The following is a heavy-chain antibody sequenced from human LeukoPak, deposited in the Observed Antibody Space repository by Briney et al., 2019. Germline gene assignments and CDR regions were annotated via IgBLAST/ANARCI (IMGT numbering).Heavy chain of an antibody. CDR2: IYYSGST. CDR1: GGSIRGYY. V-gene: IGHV4-59*08. CDR3: AVGATHYYMDV. D-gene: IGHD3-16*01. J-gene: IGHJ6*03. Sequence: PSETLSLTCTVSGGSIRGYYWSWVRQPPGKGLEWIAYIYYSGSTNYNPSLKSRVTISLDTSKNQFSLKLSSETAADAAVYYCAVGATHYYMDVWGKGTTVTVSS.